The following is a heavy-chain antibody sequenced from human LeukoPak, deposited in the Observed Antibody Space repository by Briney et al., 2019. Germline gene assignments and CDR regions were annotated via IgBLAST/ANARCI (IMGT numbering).Heavy chain of an antibody. D-gene: IGHD4-17*01. CDR2: IYTSGST. CDR3: ARWFGDYGDYYFDY. CDR1: GGSISSYY. V-gene: IGHV4-4*07. Sequence: SSETLSLTCTVSGGSISSYYWSWIRQPAGKGLEWIGCIYTSGSTNYNPSLKSRVTMSVDTSKNQFSLKLSSVTAADTAVYYCARWFGDYGDYYFDYWGQGTLVTVSS. J-gene: IGHJ4*02.